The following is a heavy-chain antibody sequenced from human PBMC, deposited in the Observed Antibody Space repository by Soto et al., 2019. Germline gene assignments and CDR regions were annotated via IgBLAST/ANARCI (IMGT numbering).Heavy chain of an antibody. J-gene: IGHJ4*02. D-gene: IGHD5-18*01. V-gene: IGHV3-11*01. Sequence: GGSLRLSCAASGLTFSDYYMSWIRQAPGKGLEWVSYISSSGITIYYADSVKGRFTISRDNAKNSLYLQMNSLRAEDTAVYYCARHEADTTTVFGYWGQGTLVTVSS. CDR2: ISSSGITI. CDR1: GLTFSDYY. CDR3: ARHEADTTTVFGY.